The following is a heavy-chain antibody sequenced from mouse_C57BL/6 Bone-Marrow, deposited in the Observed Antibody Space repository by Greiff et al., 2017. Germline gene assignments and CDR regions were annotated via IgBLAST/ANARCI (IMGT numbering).Heavy chain of an antibody. CDR2: INPNNGGT. V-gene: IGHV1-18*01. Sequence: EVKLQQSGPELVKPGASVKIPCKASGYTFTDYNMDWVKQSHGKSLEWIGDINPNNGGTIYNQKFKGKATLTVDKSSSTAYMELRSLTSEDTAVYYCARRGLGRSYFDYWGQGTTLTVSS. D-gene: IGHD4-1*01. CDR1: GYTFTDYN. J-gene: IGHJ2*01. CDR3: ARRGLGRSYFDY.